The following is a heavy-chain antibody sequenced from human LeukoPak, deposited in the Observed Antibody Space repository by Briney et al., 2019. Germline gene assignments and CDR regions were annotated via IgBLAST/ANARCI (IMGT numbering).Heavy chain of an antibody. V-gene: IGHV4-59*08. CDR1: GGSISSYY. J-gene: IGHJ5*02. CDR3: ARTSSSWRGNWFDP. Sequence: SETLSLTCTVSGGSISSYYWSWIRQPPGKGLEWIGYIYYSGSTNYNPSLKSRVTTSVDTSKNQFSLKLSSVTAADTAVYYCARTSSSWRGNWFDPWGQGTLVTVSS. D-gene: IGHD6-13*01. CDR2: IYYSGST.